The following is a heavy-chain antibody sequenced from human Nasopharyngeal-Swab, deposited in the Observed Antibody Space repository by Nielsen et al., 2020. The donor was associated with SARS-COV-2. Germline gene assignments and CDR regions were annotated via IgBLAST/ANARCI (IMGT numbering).Heavy chain of an antibody. V-gene: IGHV3-21*01. CDR3: TRLDIAMERTEEDIINMSGN. D-gene: IGHD5-18*01. Sequence: GESLKISCAASGFTFSSYSMNWVRQAPGKGLEWVSSISSSSSYIYYADSVKGRFTISRDNAKNSLYLQMNSLRAEDTAVYYCTRLDIAMERTEEDIINMSGNWGQGTLVTVSS. CDR1: GFTFSSYS. CDR2: ISSSSSYI. J-gene: IGHJ4*02.